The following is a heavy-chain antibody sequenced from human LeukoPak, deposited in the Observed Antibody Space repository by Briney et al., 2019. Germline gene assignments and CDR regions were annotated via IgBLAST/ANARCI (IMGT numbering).Heavy chain of an antibody. Sequence: GESLKISCKGSGYIFTSYWISWVRQMPGKGLEWMGRIDPSDSYTNYSPSFQGHVTISADKSISTAYLQWSSLKASDTAMYYCARRPRYSGYTFDYWGQGTLVTVSS. CDR3: ARRPRYSGYTFDY. CDR2: IDPSDSYT. D-gene: IGHD5-12*01. CDR1: GYIFTSYW. V-gene: IGHV5-10-1*01. J-gene: IGHJ4*02.